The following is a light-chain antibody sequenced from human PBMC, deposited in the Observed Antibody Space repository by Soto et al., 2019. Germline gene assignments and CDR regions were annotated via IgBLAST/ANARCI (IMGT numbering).Light chain of an antibody. CDR2: GAS. V-gene: IGKV3-15*01. CDR3: QQYNNWPSWT. Sequence: EKVMTQSPATLSMSPGERATLSCRASQSVSSYLAWYQQKPGQAPRLLIYGASTRATGIPARFSGSGSGTEFTLTISSLQSADFAVYYCQQYNNWPSWTFGKGTKVEIK. J-gene: IGKJ1*01. CDR1: QSVSSY.